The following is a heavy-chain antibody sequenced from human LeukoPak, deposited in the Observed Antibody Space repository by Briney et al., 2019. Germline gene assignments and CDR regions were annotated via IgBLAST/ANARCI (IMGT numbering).Heavy chain of an antibody. Sequence: SVKVSCKASGGTFSSYAISWVRQAPGQGLEWMGGIIPIFGTTNYAQKFQGRVTISADESTNTAYMELSSLRSEDTAVYYCARDLVPYGSGNSMGDWGQGTLVTVSS. CDR1: GGTFSSYA. V-gene: IGHV1-69*13. D-gene: IGHD3-10*01. CDR3: ARDLVPYGSGNSMGD. J-gene: IGHJ4*02. CDR2: IIPIFGTT.